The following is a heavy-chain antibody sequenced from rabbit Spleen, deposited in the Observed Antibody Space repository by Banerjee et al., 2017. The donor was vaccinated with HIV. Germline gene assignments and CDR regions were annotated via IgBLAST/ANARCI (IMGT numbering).Heavy chain of an antibody. CDR3: ARDDGGVVGYDWDL. D-gene: IGHD6-1*01. Sequence: VESGGGLVKPGASLTLTCTASGFSFSSGYDMSWVRQAPGKGLEWIGFIYTGNGKNYYASWAKGRFTISKSSSTTVTLQMTSLTVADTATYFCARDDGGVVGYDWDLWGPGTLVTVS. CDR2: IYTGNGKN. J-gene: IGHJ4*01. CDR1: GFSFSSGYD. V-gene: IGHV1S40*01.